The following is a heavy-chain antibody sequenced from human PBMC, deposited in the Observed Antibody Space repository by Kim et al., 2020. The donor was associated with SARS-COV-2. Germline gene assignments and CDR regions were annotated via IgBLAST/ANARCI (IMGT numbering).Heavy chain of an antibody. V-gene: IGHV4-34*01. CDR1: GGSFSGYY. CDR2: INHSGST. J-gene: IGHJ5*02. D-gene: IGHD3-10*01. CDR3: ARGSGGRSTMVRGVIDLGFDP. Sequence: SETLSLTCAVYGGSFSGYYWSWIRQPPGKGLEWIGEINHSGSTNYNPSLKSRVTISVDTSKNQFSLKLSSVTAADTAVYYCARGSGGRSTMVRGVIDLGFDPWGQGTLVTVSS.